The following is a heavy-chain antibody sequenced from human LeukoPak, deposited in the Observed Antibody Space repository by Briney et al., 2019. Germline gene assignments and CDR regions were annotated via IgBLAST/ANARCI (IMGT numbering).Heavy chain of an antibody. Sequence: GSLRLSCAASGFTFSSYWMHWVRQAPGKGLVWVSRINSDGSSTSYADSVKGRFTISRDNAKNSLYLQMNSLRAEDTALYYCAKLPVVEMATIGDAFDIWGQGTMVTVSS. J-gene: IGHJ3*02. CDR2: INSDGSST. CDR1: GFTFSSYW. CDR3: AKLPVVEMATIGDAFDI. D-gene: IGHD5-24*01. V-gene: IGHV3-74*01.